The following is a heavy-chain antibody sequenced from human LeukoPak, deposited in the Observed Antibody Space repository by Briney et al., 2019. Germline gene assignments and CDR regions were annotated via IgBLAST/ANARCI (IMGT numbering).Heavy chain of an antibody. CDR2: ISYDGSNK. Sequence: PGESVRLSCAASGFIFSSYGMHWVRRAPGKGLEWVAFISYDGSNKDYAESVKGRFSISRDNSKNTLNLQMNSQRAEDTAVYYCAEDGDYYDSSGYLDYWGQGTLVTVSS. V-gene: IGHV3-30*18. CDR3: AEDGDYYDSSGYLDY. D-gene: IGHD3-22*01. J-gene: IGHJ4*02. CDR1: GFIFSSYG.